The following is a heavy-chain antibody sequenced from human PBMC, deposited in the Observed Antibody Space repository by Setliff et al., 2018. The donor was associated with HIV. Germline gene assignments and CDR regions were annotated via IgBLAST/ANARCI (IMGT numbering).Heavy chain of an antibody. V-gene: IGHV5-51*01. CDR3: ARQRPPGYSSPYTIEY. CDR2: IDPGDSDT. Sequence: GESLKISCQGSGYMFNNYWIAWVRQVPGKGLEWMGIIDPGDSDTRYTPSYHGRIIMSIDRFRSTAYLQWRSLTPSDSALYYCARQRPPGYSSPYTIEYWGQGTLVTVSS. D-gene: IGHD6-13*01. J-gene: IGHJ4*02. CDR1: GYMFNNYW.